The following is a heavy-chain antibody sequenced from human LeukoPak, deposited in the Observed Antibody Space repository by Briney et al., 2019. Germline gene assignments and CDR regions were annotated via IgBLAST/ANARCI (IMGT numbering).Heavy chain of an antibody. V-gene: IGHV3-21*01. Sequence: PGGSLRLSCAASGFTFSSYSMNWVRQAPGKGLEWVSSINSRSDYIYYADSEKGRFTISRDNAKNSLYLQMNSLRAEDTAVYYCARGLNDALDYWGQGTLVTVSS. D-gene: IGHD1-1*01. CDR1: GFTFSSYS. J-gene: IGHJ4*02. CDR2: INSRSDYI. CDR3: ARGLNDALDY.